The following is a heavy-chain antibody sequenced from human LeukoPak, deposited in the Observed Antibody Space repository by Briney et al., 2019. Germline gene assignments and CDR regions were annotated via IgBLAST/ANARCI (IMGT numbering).Heavy chain of an antibody. D-gene: IGHD6-6*01. V-gene: IGHV3-30*02. J-gene: IGHJ4*02. CDR2: ILFDGSNK. Sequence: GGSLRLSCAASGFTFSSYGMHWVRQAPGKGLEWVAFILFDGSNKYYADSVKGRFTISRDNSKNTLYLQMNSLRAEDTAVYYCAKDKHSSPSPALLDYWGQGTLVTVSS. CDR1: GFTFSSYG. CDR3: AKDKHSSPSPALLDY.